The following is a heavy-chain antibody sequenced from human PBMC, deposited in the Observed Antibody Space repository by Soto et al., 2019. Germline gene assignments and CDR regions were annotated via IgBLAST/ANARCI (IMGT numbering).Heavy chain of an antibody. Sequence: ASVKVSCKASGFTFTSYYFHWVRQAPGQGPEWMGIINPGGGSATYAQKFQGRVTMTRDASTSTVYMEVSSLRSEDTAVYYCAITAVGSYYCDGMDVWGQGTTVTVSS. CDR2: INPGGGSA. CDR3: AITAVGSYYCDGMDV. J-gene: IGHJ6*02. V-gene: IGHV1-46*01. D-gene: IGHD6-13*01. CDR1: GFTFTSYY.